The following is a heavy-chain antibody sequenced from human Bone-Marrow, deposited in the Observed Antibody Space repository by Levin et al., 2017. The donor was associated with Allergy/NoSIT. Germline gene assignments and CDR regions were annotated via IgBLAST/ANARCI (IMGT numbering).Heavy chain of an antibody. J-gene: IGHJ4*02. V-gene: IGHV4-59*01. CDR1: GASMNSYY. Sequence: PSETLSLTCTVSGASMNSYYWSWIRQPPGKGLEWIGYTYYNGNTNYNPSLKSRVTISIDTSKNQFSLKLKSVTAADTALYYCAGDKSGAYFSFEDWGQGTLVTVSS. D-gene: IGHD1-26*01. CDR3: AGDKSGAYFSFED. CDR2: TYYNGNT.